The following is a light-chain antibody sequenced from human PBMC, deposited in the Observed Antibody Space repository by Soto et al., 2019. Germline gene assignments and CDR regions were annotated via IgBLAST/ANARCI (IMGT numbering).Light chain of an antibody. CDR3: QQYDTSPYT. Sequence: EIVLTQSPGTLSLSPGDRGTLSCRASQSISSNYLAWYQQRPGQAPRLLIYGASNTATGIPDRFSGSGSGTDFTLTISRLEPEDFAVYYCQQYDTSPYTFGRGTKLEIK. CDR1: QSISSNY. J-gene: IGKJ2*01. V-gene: IGKV3-20*01. CDR2: GAS.